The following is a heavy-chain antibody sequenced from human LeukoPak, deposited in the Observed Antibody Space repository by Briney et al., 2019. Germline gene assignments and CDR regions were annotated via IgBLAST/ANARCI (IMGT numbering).Heavy chain of an antibody. J-gene: IGHJ4*02. D-gene: IGHD4-17*01. Sequence: GGSLRLSCAASGFTFSSYAMNWVRQAPGKGLEWVSIITSSGDTTFYADSVKGQFTISRDNSKNTLYLQMNRLRVEDTAVYYSAKDLYGDYLTEYWGQGTLVRVSS. CDR2: ITSSGDTT. V-gene: IGHV3-23*01. CDR3: AKDLYGDYLTEY. CDR1: GFTFSSYA.